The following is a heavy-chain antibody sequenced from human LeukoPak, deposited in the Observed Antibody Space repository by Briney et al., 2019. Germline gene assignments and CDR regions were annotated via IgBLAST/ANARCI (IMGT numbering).Heavy chain of an antibody. Sequence: PSETLSLTCTVSGVSISSYYWSWIRQPAGKGLEWIGRIFISGGTNYNPSLRSRVTMSLDTSKNQFSLKLYSVTAADTAVYYCARGGSTLHSAGGHDIEFYYYYYMDVWGKGTTVTISS. CDR1: GVSISSYY. J-gene: IGHJ6*03. V-gene: IGHV4-4*07. CDR2: IFISGGT. CDR3: ARGGSTLHSAGGHDIEFYYYYYMDV. D-gene: IGHD3-9*01.